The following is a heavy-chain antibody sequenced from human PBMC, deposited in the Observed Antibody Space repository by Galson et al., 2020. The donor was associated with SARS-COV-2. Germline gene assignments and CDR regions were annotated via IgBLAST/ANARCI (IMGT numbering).Heavy chain of an antibody. V-gene: IGHV3-9*01. CDR2: ISWNSHII. D-gene: IGHD4-17*01. Sequence: GGSLRLSCAASGFTFGDYAMHWVRQAPGKGLEWVSSISWNSHIIAYADSVKGRFTISRDNAKNSLHLQMNSLRTEDTALYYCVKVLYGDSYFGSWGQGTLVTVSS. CDR1: GFTFGDYA. CDR3: VKVLYGDSYFGS. J-gene: IGHJ4*02.